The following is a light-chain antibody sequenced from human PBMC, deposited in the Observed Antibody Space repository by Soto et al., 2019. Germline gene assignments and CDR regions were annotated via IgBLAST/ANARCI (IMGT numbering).Light chain of an antibody. CDR3: QQHKTYYRT. J-gene: IGKJ1*01. Sequence: DIPMTQSPSTLSASVGDRVTITCRASQSINNWLAWYQQKPGKAPKLLIYQASSLESGVPSRFSGSGSGTEFSLTISSLQPDDFATYYCQQHKTYYRTFGQGTKVEIK. CDR2: QAS. CDR1: QSINNW. V-gene: IGKV1-5*03.